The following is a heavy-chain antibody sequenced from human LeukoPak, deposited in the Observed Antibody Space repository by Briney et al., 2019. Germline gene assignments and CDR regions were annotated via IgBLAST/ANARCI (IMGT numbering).Heavy chain of an antibody. J-gene: IGHJ4*02. Sequence: PSETLSLTCTVSGVSISSSNSYWGWIRQPPGKGLEWIGSIYYSGNTYYNASLKSQVSISIDTSKNQFSLKLSSVTAADTAVYYCARGISRSLPVAWGQGTLVTVSS. V-gene: IGHV4-39*01. CDR1: GVSISSSNSY. CDR2: IYYSGNT. D-gene: IGHD6-13*01. CDR3: ARGISRSLPVA.